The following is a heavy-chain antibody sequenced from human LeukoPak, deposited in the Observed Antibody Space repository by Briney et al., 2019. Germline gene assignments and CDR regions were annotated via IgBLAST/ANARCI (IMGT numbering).Heavy chain of an antibody. V-gene: IGHV1-8*02. CDR2: MNPKSGNT. CDR3: TKASLAFGTKYFDP. J-gene: IGHJ5*02. Sequence: ASVKVSCKASGNTFTSYGISWVRQAPGQGLEWMGWMNPKSGNTGYGQKFQGRVTMTRVTSITTAYMELRSLRSDDTAVYYCTKASLAFGTKYFDPWGQGTLVTVSS. CDR1: GNTFTSYG. D-gene: IGHD3-10*01.